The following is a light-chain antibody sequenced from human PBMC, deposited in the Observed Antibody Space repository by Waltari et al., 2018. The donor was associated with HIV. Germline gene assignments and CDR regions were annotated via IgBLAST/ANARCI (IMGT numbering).Light chain of an antibody. CDR2: KTS. V-gene: IGKV1-5*03. CDR3: QQYNSHSYA. CDR1: QIINNW. J-gene: IGKJ2*01. Sequence: DVQMTQSPSTLSAGVGDKVTLTCRASQIINNWLAWYQQKPGKPPKLLIYKTSYLERGVPSRFSGSGSGAVFTLMIDGLQPDDFATYYCQQYNSHSYAFGQGTKVDVK.